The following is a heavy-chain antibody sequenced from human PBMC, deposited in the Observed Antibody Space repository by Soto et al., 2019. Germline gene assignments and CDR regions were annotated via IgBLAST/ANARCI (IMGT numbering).Heavy chain of an antibody. CDR2: INSVGSST. CDR3: ARGGIVVVPATLY. Sequence: GGSLRLSWAASGGTFSSYWRHWVRQAPGKGLVWVSRINSVGSSTSYASSVKGRFTISRDNAKNTLYLQMNSLRAEDTAVYYCARGGIVVVPATLYWGQGTLVTVSS. J-gene: IGHJ4*02. V-gene: IGHV3-74*01. CDR1: GGTFSSYW. D-gene: IGHD2-2*01.